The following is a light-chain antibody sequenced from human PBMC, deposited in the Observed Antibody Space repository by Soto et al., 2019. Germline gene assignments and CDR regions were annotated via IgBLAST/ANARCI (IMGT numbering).Light chain of an antibody. J-gene: IGKJ4*01. CDR2: YAS. CDR3: QQYSYWPLT. CDR1: QRVNSN. V-gene: IGKV3-15*01. Sequence: EIVMTQSPATLSVSPGERATLSCRASQRVNSNLAWYQQKPGQAPSLLIYYASTRATGVPARFSGSGSGTEFTLTISSLQSEDFAVYYCQQYSYWPLTFGGGTKVDI.